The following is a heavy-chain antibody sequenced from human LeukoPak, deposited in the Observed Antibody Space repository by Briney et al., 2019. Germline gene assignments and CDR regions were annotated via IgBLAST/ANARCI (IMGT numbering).Heavy chain of an antibody. J-gene: IGHJ6*03. CDR2: IYYSGST. CDR3: ASLVVPAAPYYYYYYMDV. CDR1: GGSISSYY. D-gene: IGHD2-2*01. V-gene: IGHV4-59*01. Sequence: PSETLSLTCTVSGGSISSYYWSWIRQPSGKGLEWIGYIYYSGSTNYNPSLKSRVTISVDTSKNQFSLKLSSVTAADTAVYYCASLVVPAAPYYYYYYMDVWGKGTTVTVSS.